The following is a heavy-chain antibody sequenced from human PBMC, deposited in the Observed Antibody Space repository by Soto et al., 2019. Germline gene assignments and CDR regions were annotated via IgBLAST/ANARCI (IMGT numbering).Heavy chain of an antibody. CDR3: AKDVQGQLPNPSYYYGMDV. V-gene: IGHV3-23*01. D-gene: IGHD2-2*01. Sequence: PGGSLRLSCVTSGFTFNTFAMSWVRRAPGKGLEWVSAISISGDRTYYADSVKGRFFISRDNSKNTLYLQMNSLRAEDTAVYYCAKDVQGQLPNPSYYYGMDVWGQGTTVTVSS. CDR1: GFTFNTFA. CDR2: ISISGDRT. J-gene: IGHJ6*02.